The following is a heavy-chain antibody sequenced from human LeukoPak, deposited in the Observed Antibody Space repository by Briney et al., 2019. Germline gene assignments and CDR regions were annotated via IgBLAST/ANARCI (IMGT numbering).Heavy chain of an antibody. Sequence: GGPLRLSCAASGFTFSSYWMSWVRQAPGKGLEWVANMKQDRREKDHVDSVKGLFTISRDNAKNSLYLQMNSLRAEDTAVYYCAREESDYVWGSYRSLDYWGQGALVTVSS. D-gene: IGHD3-16*02. CDR2: MKQDRREK. J-gene: IGHJ4*02. V-gene: IGHV3-7*05. CDR3: AREESDYVWGSYRSLDY. CDR1: GFTFSSYW.